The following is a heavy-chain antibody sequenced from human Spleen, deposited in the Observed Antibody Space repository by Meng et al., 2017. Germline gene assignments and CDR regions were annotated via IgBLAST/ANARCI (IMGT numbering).Heavy chain of an antibody. V-gene: IGHV1-69*13. CDR3: ARKAGNCISTTCYSLDY. CDR2: INAVFGTT. CDR1: GYTLTSYA. D-gene: IGHD2-2*01. Sequence: SVKVSCKASGYTLTSYAINWLRQAPGQGLEWMGGINAVFGTTNYAQKFQDRVTITSDESTSTVYMELTRLTSEDTAVYFCARKAGNCISTTCYSLDYWGQGTLVTVSS. J-gene: IGHJ4*02.